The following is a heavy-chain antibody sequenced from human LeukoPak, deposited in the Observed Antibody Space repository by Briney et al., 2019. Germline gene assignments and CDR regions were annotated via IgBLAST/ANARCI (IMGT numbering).Heavy chain of an antibody. V-gene: IGHV1-69*04. CDR1: GGTFSSYT. CDR3: ARDLVVATLNFIY. J-gene: IGHJ4*02. D-gene: IGHD5-12*01. CDR2: IIPILGIA. Sequence: ASVKVSCKASGGTFSSYTISWVRQAPGQGLEWMGRIIPILGIANYAQKFQGRVTITADKSTSTAYMELSSLRSEDTAVYYCARDLVVATLNFIYWGQGTLVTVPS.